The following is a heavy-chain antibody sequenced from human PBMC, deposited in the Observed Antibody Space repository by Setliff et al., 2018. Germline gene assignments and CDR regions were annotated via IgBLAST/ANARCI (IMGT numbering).Heavy chain of an antibody. CDR1: GGSFSGYY. CDR3: ARGADTVVAPYDAFDI. CDR2: INHSGST. V-gene: IGHV4-34*01. Sequence: PSETLSLTCAVYGGSFSGYYWSWIRQPPGKGLEWIGEINHSGSTNYNPSLKSRDTISVDTSKNQFSLKLSSVTAADTAVYYCARGADTVVAPYDAFDIWGQGTMVTVSS. D-gene: IGHD2-15*01. J-gene: IGHJ3*02.